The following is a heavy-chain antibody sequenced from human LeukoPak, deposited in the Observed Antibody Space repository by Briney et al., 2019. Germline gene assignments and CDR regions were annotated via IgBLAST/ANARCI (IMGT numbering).Heavy chain of an antibody. CDR2: IDIGGTT. V-gene: IGHV3-53*01. CDR3: AKTGDYRFDP. Sequence: GGSLRLSCAASGFTLSNAWMNWVRQAPGKGLERVSFIDIGGTTYYADSVKGRFTISRDNSRNTLYLQMNSLRADDTAVYYCAKTGDYRFDPWGQGTLVTVSS. CDR1: GFTLSNAW. J-gene: IGHJ5*02. D-gene: IGHD4-17*01.